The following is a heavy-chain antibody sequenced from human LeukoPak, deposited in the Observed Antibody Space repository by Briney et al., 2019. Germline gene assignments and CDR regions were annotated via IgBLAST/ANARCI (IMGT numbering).Heavy chain of an antibody. CDR1: GFAFGSEA. J-gene: IGHJ4*02. V-gene: IGHV3-23*01. CDR3: AKSRSGSANRALQIFDN. D-gene: IGHD1-14*01. Sequence: GGSLRLSCAVSGFAFGSEATSWVRQSPARGLEWVASISPGGGTTYYADYVKGRFTISRDNSNNSLFVQMNSLRAEHTAVYFCAKSRSGSANRALQIFDNWGQGTLVTVSS. CDR2: ISPGGGTT.